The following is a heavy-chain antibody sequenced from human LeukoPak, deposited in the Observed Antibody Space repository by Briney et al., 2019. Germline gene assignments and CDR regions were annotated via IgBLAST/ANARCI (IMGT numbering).Heavy chain of an antibody. V-gene: IGHV4-30-2*01. CDR2: IYHSGST. CDR1: GGSISSGGYY. Sequence: SETLSLTCTVSGGSISSGGYYWSWIRQPPGKGLEWIGYIYHSGSTYYNPSLKSRVTISVDRSKNQFSLKLSSVTAADTAVYYCARDSAIGGSYLMGAFDIWGQGTMVTVSS. J-gene: IGHJ3*02. CDR3: ARDSAIGGSYLMGAFDI. D-gene: IGHD1-26*01.